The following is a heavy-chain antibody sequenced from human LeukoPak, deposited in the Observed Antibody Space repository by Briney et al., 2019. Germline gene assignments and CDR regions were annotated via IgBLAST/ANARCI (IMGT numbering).Heavy chain of an antibody. J-gene: IGHJ5*02. CDR2: IIPIFGTA. CDR1: GGTLSNHA. Sequence: SSVKVSCKASGGTLSNHAVSWVRQAPGQGLEWMGGIIPIFGTANYAQKFQGRVTITADESTSTAYMGLSSLRSEDTAVYYCARTRSDIVVVPAAIIWFDPWGQGTLVTVSS. V-gene: IGHV1-69*01. D-gene: IGHD2-2*02. CDR3: ARTRSDIVVVPAAIIWFDP.